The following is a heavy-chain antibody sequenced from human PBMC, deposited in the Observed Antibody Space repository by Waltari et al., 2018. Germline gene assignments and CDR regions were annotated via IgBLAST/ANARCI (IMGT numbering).Heavy chain of an antibody. D-gene: IGHD6-19*01. Sequence: EEQLVESGGGVVRPGGSLRLSCAASGFPFDPYAMAWVRQAAGGGLCWFSMISNAGRTNHADSVKGRCTICTDNSEKTVFLEMNSLRPDDTAVYYCEKLGGLYASGWPDSTNYMAFWGKGTTVTVSS. CDR2: ISNAGRT. CDR3: EKLGGLYASGWPDSTNYMAF. V-gene: IGHV3-23*03. J-gene: IGHJ6*03. CDR1: GFPFDPYA.